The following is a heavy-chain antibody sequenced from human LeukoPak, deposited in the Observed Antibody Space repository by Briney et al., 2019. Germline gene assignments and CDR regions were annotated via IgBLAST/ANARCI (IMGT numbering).Heavy chain of an antibody. CDR3: AKLVAAADPDY. Sequence: PGGSLRLSCAASGFTFSSYGMHWVRQAPGKALEWVVVISYDGSNKYYAGSVKGRFTISRDNSKNTLYLQMNSLRAEDTAVYYCAKLVAAADPDYWGQGTLVTVSS. D-gene: IGHD6-13*01. CDR1: GFTFSSYG. J-gene: IGHJ4*02. CDR2: ISYDGSNK. V-gene: IGHV3-30*18.